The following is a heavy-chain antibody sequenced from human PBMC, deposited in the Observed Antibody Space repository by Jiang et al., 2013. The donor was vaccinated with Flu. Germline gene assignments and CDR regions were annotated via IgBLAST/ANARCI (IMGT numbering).Heavy chain of an antibody. CDR3: ARSLGNRDAFDI. D-gene: IGHD3-10*01. Sequence: VQLVESGAEVKEPGASVKVSCKASGYTFTSYYMHGVRQAPGQGLEWMGIINPSGGTTTYAQKFQGRVTMTRDTSTSTVYMELSSLRSEDTAVYYCARSLGNRDAFDIWGQGTMVTVSP. J-gene: IGHJ3*02. CDR1: GYTFTSYY. V-gene: IGHV1-46*01. CDR2: INPSGGTT.